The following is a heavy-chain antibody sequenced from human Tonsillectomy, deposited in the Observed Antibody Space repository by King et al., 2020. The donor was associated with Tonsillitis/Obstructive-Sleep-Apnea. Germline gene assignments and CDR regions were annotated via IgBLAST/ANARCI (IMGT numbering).Heavy chain of an antibody. CDR2: INHSGST. V-gene: IGHV4-34*01. Sequence: VQLQQWGAGLLKPSETLSLTCAVSGGSFSDYYWSWLRQPPGKGLEWIGEINHSGSTNYNPSLKSRVTISVDTSKNQFSLKLSSVTAADTAVYYCARGLTDIVVVPAATGWFDPWGQGTLVTVSS. CDR3: ARGLTDIVVVPAATGWFDP. D-gene: IGHD2-2*01. CDR1: GGSFSDYY. J-gene: IGHJ5*02.